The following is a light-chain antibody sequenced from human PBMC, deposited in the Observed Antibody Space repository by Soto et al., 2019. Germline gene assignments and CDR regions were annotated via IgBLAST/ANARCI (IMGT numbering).Light chain of an antibody. V-gene: IGKV1-12*01. CDR2: GAS. CDR3: QQTNDLPRT. Sequence: DIQMTQSPSSLSASVGDRVTITCPASQYIGTSLAWYQQRPGEAPKLRIYGASRLHLGVPSRFSASGSGTDFTLTITSLQPEDFGIYFCQQTNDLPRTFGLGTKVDIK. CDR1: QYIGTS. J-gene: IGKJ1*01.